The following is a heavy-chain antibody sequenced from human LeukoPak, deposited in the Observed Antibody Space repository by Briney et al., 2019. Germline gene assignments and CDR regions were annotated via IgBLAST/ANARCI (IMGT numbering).Heavy chain of an antibody. D-gene: IGHD4-11*01. CDR1: GFTFSTYS. V-gene: IGHV3-13*01. J-gene: IGHJ6*02. CDR3: ARERVNYGMDV. CDR2: IGTAGDT. Sequence: GGSLRLSCAASGFTFSTYSMSWVRQAPGKGLEWVSTIGTAGDTYYPGSVKGRFTISRENAKNSSYLQMNSLRAGDTAVNYCARERVNYGMDVWGQGTTVTVSS.